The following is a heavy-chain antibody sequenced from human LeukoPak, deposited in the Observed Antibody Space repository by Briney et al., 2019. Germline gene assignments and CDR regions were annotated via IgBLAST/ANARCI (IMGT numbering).Heavy chain of an antibody. Sequence: KPSETLSLTCTVSGGSISSYYWSWIRQPPGKGLEWIGYIYYSGSTNYNPSLKSRVTISVDTSKNQFSLKLSSVTAADTAVYYCARVVVGATAGRNYYYYYYMDVWGKGTTVTISS. CDR2: IYYSGST. V-gene: IGHV4-59*01. CDR3: ARVVVGATAGRNYYYYYYMDV. J-gene: IGHJ6*03. D-gene: IGHD1-26*01. CDR1: GGSISSYY.